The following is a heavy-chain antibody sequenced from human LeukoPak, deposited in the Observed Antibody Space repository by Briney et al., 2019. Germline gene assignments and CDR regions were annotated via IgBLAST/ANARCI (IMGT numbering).Heavy chain of an antibody. CDR2: IGTAGDT. CDR1: GFTFSSYD. J-gene: IGHJ6*03. D-gene: IGHD3-10*01. CDR3: ARFSGRGYMDV. V-gene: IGHV3-13*01. Sequence: QPGGSLRLSCAASGFTFSSYDMHWVRQATGKGLEWVSAIGTAGDTYYPGSVKGRFTISRENAKNSLYLQMNSLRAGDTAVYYCARFSGRGYMDVWGKGTTVTISS.